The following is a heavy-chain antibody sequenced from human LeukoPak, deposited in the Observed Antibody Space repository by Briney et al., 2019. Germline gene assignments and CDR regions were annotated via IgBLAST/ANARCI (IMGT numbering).Heavy chain of an antibody. CDR2: ISAYNGNT. CDR3: ARDRVTGTTRLFDP. J-gene: IGHJ5*02. V-gene: IGHV1-18*01. Sequence: ASVKVSCKASGYTFTSYGISWVRQAPGQGLGWMGWISAYNGNTNYAQKFQGRVTMTTDTSTSTAYMELRSLSYDDTAVYYCARDRVTGTTRLFDPWGQGTLVTVSS. D-gene: IGHD1-7*01. CDR1: GYTFTSYG.